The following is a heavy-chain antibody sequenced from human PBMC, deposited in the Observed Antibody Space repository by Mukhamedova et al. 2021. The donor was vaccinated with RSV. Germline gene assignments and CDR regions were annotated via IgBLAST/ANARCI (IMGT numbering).Heavy chain of an antibody. D-gene: IGHD6-25*01. CDR3: ARGRPNWFDP. V-gene: IGHV3-30*04. CDR2: ISYDGSNK. Sequence: VRQASGKGLEWVAVISYDGSNKYYADSVKGRFTISRDNSKNTLYLQMNSLRAEDTAVYYCARGRPNWFDPWGQGTLVTVSS. J-gene: IGHJ5*02.